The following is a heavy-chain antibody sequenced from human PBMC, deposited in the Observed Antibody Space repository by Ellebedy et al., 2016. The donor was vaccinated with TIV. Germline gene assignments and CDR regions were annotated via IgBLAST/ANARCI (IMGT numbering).Heavy chain of an antibody. J-gene: IGHJ4*02. CDR2: VNPNSGGT. Sequence: ASVKVSXKASGYTFTDYHMHWVRQAPGQGLEWMGWVNPNSGGTAYAPRFQGRVTVTWDTSITTTYMDLSSLGSDDTAVYFCARGRTGSGGIDYWGQGTQVTVSS. V-gene: IGHV1-2*02. CDR3: ARGRTGSGGIDY. D-gene: IGHD1-26*01. CDR1: GYTFTDYH.